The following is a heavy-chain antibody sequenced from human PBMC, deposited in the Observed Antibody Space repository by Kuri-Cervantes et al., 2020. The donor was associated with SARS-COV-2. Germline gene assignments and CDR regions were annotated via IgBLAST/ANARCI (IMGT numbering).Heavy chain of an antibody. CDR2: IYSGGSI. Sequence: GESLKISCAASGLTVRSNYMSWVRQAPGKGLEWVSVIYSGGSIYYADSVKGRFTISRDSSKNMLYLQMNSLRAEDTAVYYCARERYGDYVSPYQYYGMDVWGQGTTVTVSS. J-gene: IGHJ6*02. V-gene: IGHV3-53*01. D-gene: IGHD4-17*01. CDR3: ARERYGDYVSPYQYYGMDV. CDR1: GLTVRSNY.